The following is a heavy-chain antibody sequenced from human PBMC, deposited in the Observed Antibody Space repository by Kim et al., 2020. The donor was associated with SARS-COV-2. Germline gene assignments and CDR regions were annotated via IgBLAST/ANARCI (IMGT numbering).Heavy chain of an antibody. V-gene: IGHV4-59*09. D-gene: IGHD1-1*01. J-gene: IGHJ4*02. Sequence: YIPSLKSRVTISVDTSKNQFSLKLSSVTAADTAVYYCARGLKGGTTGAEWGQGTLVTVSS. CDR3: ARGLKGGTTGAE.